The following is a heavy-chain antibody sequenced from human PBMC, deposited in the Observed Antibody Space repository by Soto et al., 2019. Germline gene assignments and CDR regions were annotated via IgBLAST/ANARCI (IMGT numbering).Heavy chain of an antibody. CDR2: IDPSDSQT. D-gene: IGHD1-26*01. V-gene: IGHV5-10-1*04. CDR1: GYSFAGYW. Sequence: PGESLKISCKGSGYSFAGYWITWVRQKPGKGLEWMGRIDPSDSQTYYSPSFQGQVTMPADKSISTAYLQWSSLKASDTAMYYCARPYSGGPNDPFDVWGQGTMVTVSS. CDR3: ARPYSGGPNDPFDV. J-gene: IGHJ3*01.